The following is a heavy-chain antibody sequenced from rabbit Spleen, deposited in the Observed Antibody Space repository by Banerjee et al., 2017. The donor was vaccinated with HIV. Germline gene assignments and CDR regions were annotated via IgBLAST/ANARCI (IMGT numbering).Heavy chain of an antibody. CDR3: ARYYIFYGMDL. Sequence: QLKETGGGLVQPGGSLTLTCAASGFSLSSYYMGWVRQAPGKGLEWIGAIYTGRGGTDYANWVNGRFTISSDNAHYTVDLQMNSLTAADTATYFCARYYIFYGMDLWGPGTLVTVS. CDR1: GFSLSSYY. V-gene: IGHV1S7*01. CDR2: IYTGRGGT. J-gene: IGHJ6*01. D-gene: IGHD4-1*01.